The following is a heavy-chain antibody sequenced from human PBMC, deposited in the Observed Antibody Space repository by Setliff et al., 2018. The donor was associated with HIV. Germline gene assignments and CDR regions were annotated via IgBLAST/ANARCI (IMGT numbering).Heavy chain of an antibody. Sequence: GASVKVSCKASGNSFTSYGINWVRQAPGQGLEWMGWISSYNGNTNYAQMLQGRVTMTTDTSTGTAYMELKSLRSDDTAVYYCALPYCSGGNCWSSASLPPAGWFDPWGQGTLVTVSS. CDR3: ALPYCSGGNCWSSASLPPAGWFDP. CDR1: GNSFTSYG. J-gene: IGHJ5*02. CDR2: ISSYNGNT. V-gene: IGHV1-18*01. D-gene: IGHD2-15*01.